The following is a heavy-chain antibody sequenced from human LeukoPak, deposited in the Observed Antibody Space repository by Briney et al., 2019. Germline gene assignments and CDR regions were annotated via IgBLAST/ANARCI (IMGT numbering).Heavy chain of an antibody. CDR2: IKQSGST. D-gene: IGHD2-21*01. Sequence: PAETQALTCAVYGRSFRGYYWGWTRQPRGKGVQGMGEIKQSGSTNYNPSLKCRVTISVDTSKHQFSLKLSSVTAADTAVYYCARGLVVARHDAFDIWGQGTMVTVSS. CDR3: ARGLVVARHDAFDI. V-gene: IGHV4-34*01. CDR1: GRSFRGYY. J-gene: IGHJ3*02.